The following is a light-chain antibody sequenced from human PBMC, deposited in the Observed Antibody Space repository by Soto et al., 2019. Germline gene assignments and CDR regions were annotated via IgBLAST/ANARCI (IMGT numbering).Light chain of an antibody. V-gene: IGLV1-44*01. CDR1: SSNIGSNT. Sequence: QLVLTQPPSASGTPGQRVTISCSGSSSNIGSNTVNWYQHLPGTAPKLLIYSNNQRPSRVPDRFSGSKSGTSASLAISGLQSEDEADYYCAAWDDSLNGWVFGGGTKVTVL. J-gene: IGLJ3*02. CDR3: AAWDDSLNGWV. CDR2: SNN.